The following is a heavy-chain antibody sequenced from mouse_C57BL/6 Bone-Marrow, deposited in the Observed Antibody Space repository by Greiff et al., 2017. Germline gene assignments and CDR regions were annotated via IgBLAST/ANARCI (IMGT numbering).Heavy chain of an antibody. CDR2: IYPGDGAT. CDR1: GYAFSSSW. CDR3: ARGVKGAWFAY. D-gene: IGHD1-3*01. J-gene: IGHJ3*01. V-gene: IGHV1-82*01. Sequence: QVQLQQSGPELVKPGASVKISCKASGYAFSSSWMNWVKQRPGKGLEWIGRIYPGDGATTYNGKLKGKATLTADNSSSTAYMQLSCLTSEDSAVYFCARGVKGAWFAYWGQGTLVTVSA.